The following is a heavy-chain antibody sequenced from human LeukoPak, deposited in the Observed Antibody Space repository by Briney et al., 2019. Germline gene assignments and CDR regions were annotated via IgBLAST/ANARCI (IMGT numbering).Heavy chain of an antibody. CDR3: ARDQVPTMYYYYYYMDV. CDR1: GFTFSSYW. Sequence: GGSLRLSCAASGFTFSSYWMSWVRQAPGKGLEWVANIKQDGSEKYYVDSVKGRLTISRDNAKNSLYLQMNSLRAEDTAVYYCARDQVPTMYYYYYYMDVWGKGTTVTVSS. J-gene: IGHJ6*03. V-gene: IGHV3-7*01. D-gene: IGHD3-10*01. CDR2: IKQDGSEK.